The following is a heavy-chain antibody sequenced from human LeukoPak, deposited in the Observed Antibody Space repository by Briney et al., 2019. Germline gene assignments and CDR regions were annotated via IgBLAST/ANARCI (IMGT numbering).Heavy chain of an antibody. J-gene: IGHJ4*02. CDR2: ISGSSSYI. CDR1: GFTFSSYS. CDR3: ARDREAYCSGGSCTNFDY. Sequence: GGSLRLSCAASGFTFSSYSMNWVRQAPGKGLEWFSSISGSSSYIYYADSVKGRFTISRDNAKNSLYLEMNSLRAGDTAVYNCARDREAYCSGGSCTNFDYWGQGTLVTVSS. V-gene: IGHV3-21*01. D-gene: IGHD2-15*01.